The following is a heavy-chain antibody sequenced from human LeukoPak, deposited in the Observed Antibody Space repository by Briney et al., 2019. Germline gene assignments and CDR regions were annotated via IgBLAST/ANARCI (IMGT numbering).Heavy chain of an antibody. CDR2: IYSGGST. D-gene: IGHD3-10*01. Sequence: GGSLRLSCAASGFTVSSNYMSWVRQAPGKGLERVSVIYSGGSTYYADSVKGRFTISRDNSKNTLYLQMNSLRAEDTAVYYCARDLLGLWFGESWGQGTLVTVSS. V-gene: IGHV3-66*02. J-gene: IGHJ5*02. CDR1: GFTVSSNY. CDR3: ARDLLGLWFGES.